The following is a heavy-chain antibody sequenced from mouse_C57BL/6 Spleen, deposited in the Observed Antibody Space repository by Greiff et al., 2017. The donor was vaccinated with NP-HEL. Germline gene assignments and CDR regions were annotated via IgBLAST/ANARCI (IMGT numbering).Heavy chain of an antibody. CDR1: GYTFTSYW. D-gene: IGHD1-1*01. V-gene: IGHV1-55*01. CDR2: IYPGSGST. CDR3: ARETLRSRPFYGSSPYFDY. J-gene: IGHJ2*01. Sequence: QVQLQQPGAELVKPGASVKMSCKASGYTFTSYWITWVKQRPGQGLEWIGDIYPGSGSTNYNEKFKSKATLTVDTSSSTAYMQLSSLTSEDSAVYYFARETLRSRPFYGSSPYFDYWGQGTTLTVSS.